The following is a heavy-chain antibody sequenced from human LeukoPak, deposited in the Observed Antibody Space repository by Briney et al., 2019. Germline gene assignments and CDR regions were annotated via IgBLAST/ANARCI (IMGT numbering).Heavy chain of an antibody. CDR3: ARDRGGYCSSTSCYGSFWFDP. D-gene: IGHD2-2*01. J-gene: IGHJ5*02. CDR2: INPNSGGT. CDR1: GYTFTGYY. V-gene: IGHV1-2*04. Sequence: GASVKVSCKASGYTFTGYYLHWVRQAPGQGLEWVGWINPNSGGTNYAQKFQGWVTMTRDTSISTAYMELSRLRSDDTAVYYCARDRGGYCSSTSCYGSFWFDPWGQGTLVTVSS.